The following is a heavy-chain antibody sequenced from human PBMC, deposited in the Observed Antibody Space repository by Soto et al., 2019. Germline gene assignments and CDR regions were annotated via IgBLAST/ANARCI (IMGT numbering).Heavy chain of an antibody. CDR1: GASITSYY. D-gene: IGHD3-22*01. J-gene: IGHJ4*02. CDR2: IYYSGST. CDR3: ARDRYYDSTGTFDY. Sequence: QVQLQESGPGLVKPSETLSLICTVSGASITSYYWTWIRQPPGKGLEWIGYIYYSGSTKYNPSLKSRFTISVDTSKNQFSLRLSSVTAADTAVYFCARDRYYDSTGTFDYWGQGTLVTVSS. V-gene: IGHV4-59*01.